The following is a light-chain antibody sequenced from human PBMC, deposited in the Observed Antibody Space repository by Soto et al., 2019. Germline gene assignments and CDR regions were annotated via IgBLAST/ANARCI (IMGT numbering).Light chain of an antibody. CDR3: QQYGSSPCT. CDR1: QTIRSNY. V-gene: IGKV3-20*01. J-gene: IGKJ1*01. Sequence: ETVLTQSPGTLSLSPGERATLSCSASQTIRSNYLAWYRQTPGQAPRLLIYGASNRATGIADGFSGSGSGTDFTLIISRLEPEDFALYYCQQYGSSPCTFGQGTKVEIK. CDR2: GAS.